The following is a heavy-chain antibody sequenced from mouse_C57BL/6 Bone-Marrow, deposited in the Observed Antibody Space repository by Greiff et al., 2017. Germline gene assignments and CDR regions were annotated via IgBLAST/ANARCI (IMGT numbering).Heavy chain of an antibody. V-gene: IGHV1-74*01. CDR3: AIWGAMDY. CDR2: IHPSDSDT. J-gene: IGHJ4*01. Sequence: QRPGQGLEWIGRIHPSDSDTNYNQKFKGKATLTVDKSSSTAYMQLSSLTSEDSAVYYCAIWGAMDYWGQGTSVTVSS.